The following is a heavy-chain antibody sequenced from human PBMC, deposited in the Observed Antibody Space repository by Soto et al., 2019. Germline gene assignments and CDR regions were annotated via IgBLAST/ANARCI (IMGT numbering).Heavy chain of an antibody. CDR2: ISAYNGNT. V-gene: IGHV1-18*01. Sequence: ASVKVSCKASGYTFTSYGISWVRQAPGQGLEWMGWISAYNGNTNYAQKLQGRVTMTTGTSTSTAYMELRSLRSDDTAVYYCASGGTDGYGGNYFDYWGQGTLVTVSS. J-gene: IGHJ4*02. CDR3: ASGGTDGYGGNYFDY. CDR1: GYTFTSYG. D-gene: IGHD2-15*01.